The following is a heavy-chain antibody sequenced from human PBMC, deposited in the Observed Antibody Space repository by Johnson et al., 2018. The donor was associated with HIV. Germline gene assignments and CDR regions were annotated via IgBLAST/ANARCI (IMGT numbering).Heavy chain of an antibody. CDR1: GFTFSNYG. J-gene: IGHJ3*01. CDR2: IRYDGDIT. Sequence: VKLLESGGGVVQPGGSLRLSCAASGFTFSNYGMHWVRQAPGKGLEWVAFIRYDGDITYYVDSVKGRFTISRDNSKNTLYLQMNSLRTEDTAMYYCAKGHSSGYPKDAFDLWGQGTIVTVSS. D-gene: IGHD3-22*01. CDR3: AKGHSSGYPKDAFDL. V-gene: IGHV3-30*02.